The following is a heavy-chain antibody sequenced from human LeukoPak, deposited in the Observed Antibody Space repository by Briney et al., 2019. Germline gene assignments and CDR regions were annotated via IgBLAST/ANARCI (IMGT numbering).Heavy chain of an antibody. Sequence: GGPLRLSCAVSGLTFRSFWMSWVRQAPGKGLEWVANINQEGSEKYFVDSVKGRFTISRDNAQNSLHLQMNTLTAEDTAVYYCARERDGRFFDYWGQGTLVTVSS. CDR2: INQEGSEK. J-gene: IGHJ4*02. V-gene: IGHV3-7*01. D-gene: IGHD5-24*01. CDR1: GLTFRSFW. CDR3: ARERDGRFFDY.